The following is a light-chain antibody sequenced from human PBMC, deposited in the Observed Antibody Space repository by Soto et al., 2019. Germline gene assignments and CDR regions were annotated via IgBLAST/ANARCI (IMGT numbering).Light chain of an antibody. CDR2: AAS. Sequence: DIQMTQSPSSLSASVGDRVTITCRASHSISSNLNWYQQKPGKVPKLLIYAASSLQSGVPSRFSGSGSGTDFTLTINSLQPEDFATYYCQQSYSSPPTFGQGTKVDIK. J-gene: IGKJ1*01. V-gene: IGKV1-39*01. CDR3: QQSYSSPPT. CDR1: HSISSN.